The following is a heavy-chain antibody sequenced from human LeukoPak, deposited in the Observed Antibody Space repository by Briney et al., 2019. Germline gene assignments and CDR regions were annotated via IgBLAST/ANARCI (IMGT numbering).Heavy chain of an antibody. CDR3: AKDGYDSSGYYTTPFDY. Sequence: TGGSLRLSCAASGFTFSSYAMSWVRQAPGKGLEWVSAISGSGGSTYYADSVKGRFTISRDNSKNTLYLQMNSLRVEDTAVYYCAKDGYDSSGYYTTPFDYWGQGTLVTVSS. V-gene: IGHV3-23*01. J-gene: IGHJ4*02. CDR1: GFTFSSYA. D-gene: IGHD3-22*01. CDR2: ISGSGGST.